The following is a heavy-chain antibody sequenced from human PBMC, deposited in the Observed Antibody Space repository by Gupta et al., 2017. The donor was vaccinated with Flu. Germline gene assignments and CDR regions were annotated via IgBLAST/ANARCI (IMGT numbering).Heavy chain of an antibody. V-gene: IGHV3-23*05. J-gene: IGHJ1*01. CDR3: AKLIPGYNSG. CDR2: IASNEITT. Sequence: VQLLESGGGSFQPGGSLRPSCAASGFSINPYTMSWVRQAPGKGLEWVSSIASNEITTYYADSVSGRFTIARDNSQNMVYLQLNNLRADDTAVYYCAKLIPGYNSGWGQGTLVSVSS. D-gene: IGHD6-19*01. CDR1: GFSINPYT.